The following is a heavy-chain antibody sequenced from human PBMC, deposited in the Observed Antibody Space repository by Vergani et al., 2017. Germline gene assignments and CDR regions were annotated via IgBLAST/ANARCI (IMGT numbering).Heavy chain of an antibody. J-gene: IGHJ4*02. Sequence: VQLVESGGGLVKPGGSLRLSCSASGFTFSDYYMNWIRQAPGKGLEWVSYISSDGGSTYYADSVKGRFTISRDNSKNTLSLQMNSLTAEDTAIYYCAGPQGTSAYYYGGFDYWGQGILVTVSS. CDR1: GFTFSDYY. V-gene: IGHV3-11*01. D-gene: IGHD3-22*01. CDR2: ISSDGGST. CDR3: AGPQGTSAYYYGGFDY.